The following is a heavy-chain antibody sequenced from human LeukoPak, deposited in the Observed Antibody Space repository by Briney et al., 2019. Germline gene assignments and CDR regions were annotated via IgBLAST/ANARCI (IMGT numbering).Heavy chain of an antibody. J-gene: IGHJ4*02. CDR2: IYPGDSDT. D-gene: IGHD6-25*01. CDR1: GYSFTSYW. Sequence: PGESLKISCKGCGYSFTSYWIGWVRQMPGKGLEWMGIIYPGDSDTRYSPSFQGQVTISVDTSIDTAYLQWSSVRASDTAMYYCARLLAAPYYINYWGQGTLVTVSS. V-gene: IGHV5-51*01. CDR3: ARLLAAPYYINY.